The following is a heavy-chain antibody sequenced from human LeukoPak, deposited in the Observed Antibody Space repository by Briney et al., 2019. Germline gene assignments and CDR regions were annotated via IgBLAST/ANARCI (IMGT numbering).Heavy chain of an antibody. D-gene: IGHD3-22*01. CDR3: ARAGQHHYDSSGYYLTFDY. V-gene: IGHV1-2*02. CDR2: INPKSGGT. J-gene: IGHJ4*02. Sequence: ASVKVSCKASGYTFTGYYMHWVRQAPGQGLEWMGWINPKSGGTNYAQKFQGRVTMTRDTSISTAFMELSRLRSDDTAVYYCARAGQHHYDSSGYYLTFDYWGQGTLVTVSS. CDR1: GYTFTGYY.